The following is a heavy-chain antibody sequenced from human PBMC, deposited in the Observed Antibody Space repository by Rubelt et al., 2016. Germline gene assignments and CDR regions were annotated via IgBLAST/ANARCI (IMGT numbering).Heavy chain of an antibody. CDR2: IDPNSGGT. Sequence: QVQLVQSGAEVKKPGASVKVSCKASGYTFTGYYMHWVRQAPGQGLEWMGRIDPNSGGTTYARKCKCRVTMTGDTSISAAYMELSRLRSDDTAVYYCAREGDYYYGMDVWGQGTTVTVSS. V-gene: IGHV1-2*06. J-gene: IGHJ6*02. CDR1: GYTFTGYY. CDR3: AREGDYYYGMDV. D-gene: IGHD3-16*01.